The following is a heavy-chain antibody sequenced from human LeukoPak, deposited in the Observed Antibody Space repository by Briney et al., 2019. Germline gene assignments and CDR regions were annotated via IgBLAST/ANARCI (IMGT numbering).Heavy chain of an antibody. J-gene: IGHJ4*02. D-gene: IGHD3-10*01. V-gene: IGHV3-21*01. CDR2: ISSSSSYI. Sequence: GGSLRLSCAASGFTFSSYSMNWVRQAPGKGLEWVSSISSSSSYIYYADSVKGRFTISRDNAKNSLYLQMNSLRAEDTSVYYCAILWFGELLNDYWGQGTLVTVSS. CDR1: GFTFSSYS. CDR3: AILWFGELLNDY.